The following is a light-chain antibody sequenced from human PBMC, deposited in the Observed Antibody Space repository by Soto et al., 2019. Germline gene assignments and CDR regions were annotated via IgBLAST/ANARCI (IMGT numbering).Light chain of an antibody. CDR3: QQYNGYSTWT. J-gene: IGKJ1*01. V-gene: IGKV1-5*01. Sequence: DIQLTQSPSTLSASVGDRITLTGRASQSINIWSAWYQQPPGKAPKILIFDPSRLAAGVPSRFSGSGSGTEFTLTISCLQPDDFATYYCQQYNGYSTWTFGQGTRVVTK. CDR2: DPS. CDR1: QSINIW.